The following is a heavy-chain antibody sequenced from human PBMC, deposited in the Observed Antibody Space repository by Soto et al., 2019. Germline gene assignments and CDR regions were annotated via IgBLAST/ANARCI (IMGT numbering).Heavy chain of an antibody. D-gene: IGHD3-22*01. Sequence: GSLRLSCAASGFSFSNYEMNWVRQAPGKGLEWISHSSNADRIYYADSVKGRFTISRAXXXSXXXLXMXXLRXAXTAVYYCARSSGSYRPFDSWGQGTLDTVSS. CDR3: ARSSGSYRPFDS. CDR2: SSNADRI. CDR1: GFSFSNYE. J-gene: IGHJ4*02. V-gene: IGHV3-48*03.